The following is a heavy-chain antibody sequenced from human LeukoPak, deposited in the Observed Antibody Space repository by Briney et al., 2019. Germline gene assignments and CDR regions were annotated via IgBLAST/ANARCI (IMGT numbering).Heavy chain of an antibody. CDR1: GYTFTGYY. CDR3: ARGYCSGGTCYLVENWFDP. Sequence: GASVKVSCKASGYTFTGYYMHWVRQAPGQGLEWMGWINPNSGGTNYAQKFQGRVTMTRDTSISTAYMELSRLRSDDTAVYYCARGYCSGGTCYLVENWFDPWGQGTLVTVSS. D-gene: IGHD2-15*01. CDR2: INPNSGGT. J-gene: IGHJ5*02. V-gene: IGHV1-2*02.